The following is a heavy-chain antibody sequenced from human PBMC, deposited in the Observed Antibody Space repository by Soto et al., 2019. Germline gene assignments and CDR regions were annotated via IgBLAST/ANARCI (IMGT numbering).Heavy chain of an antibody. CDR1: GGSISSSHF. CDR2: ISHSGSV. V-gene: IGHV4-4*02. J-gene: IGHJ4*02. Sequence: QVLLQESGPGLVQPSGTLSLSCAVSGGSISSSHFWGWVRQPPGKGLEWVGDISHSGSVNYNPSLKSRVTIPIDKSKNQFSLKLNSVTAADTAVYYCARSFGWYAIDYWGQGTLVIVSS. D-gene: IGHD6-19*01. CDR3: ARSFGWYAIDY.